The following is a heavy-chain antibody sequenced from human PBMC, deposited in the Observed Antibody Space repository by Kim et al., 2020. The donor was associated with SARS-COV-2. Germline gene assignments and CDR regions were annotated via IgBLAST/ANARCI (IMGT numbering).Heavy chain of an antibody. CDR2: IYYSGST. D-gene: IGHD5-12*01. CDR1: GGSISSSSYY. CDR3: ASTKSNGYNGDAFDI. J-gene: IGHJ3*02. Sequence: SETLSLTCTVSGGSISSSSYYWGWIRQPPGKGLEWTGSIYYSGSTYYNPSLKSRVTISVDTSKNQFSLKLSSVTAADTAAYYCASTKSNGYNGDAFDIWG. V-gene: IGHV4-39*01.